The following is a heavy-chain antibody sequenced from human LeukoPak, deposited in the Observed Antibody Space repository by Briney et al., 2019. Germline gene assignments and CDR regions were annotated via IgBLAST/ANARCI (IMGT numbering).Heavy chain of an antibody. CDR3: ARGEGYCSSTSCYRFYFQH. D-gene: IGHD2-2*01. V-gene: IGHV5-51*01. Sequence: GESLKISCKGSGYSFTSYWIGWVRQMPGKGLEWMGIIYPGDSDTRYSPSFQGQVTISADKSISTAYLQWSSLKASDTAMYYCARGEGYCSSTSCYRFYFQHWGQGTLVTVSS. CDR2: IYPGDSDT. CDR1: GYSFTSYW. J-gene: IGHJ1*01.